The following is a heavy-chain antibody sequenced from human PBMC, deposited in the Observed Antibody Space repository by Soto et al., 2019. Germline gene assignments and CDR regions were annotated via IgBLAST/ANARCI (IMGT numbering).Heavy chain of an antibody. CDR3: ARELNDFWSGRYYYYGMDV. Sequence: GGSLRLSCAASGFTFSSYGMHWVRQAPGKGLEWVAVIWYDGSNKYYADSVKGRFTISRDNSKNTLYLQMNSLRDEDTAVYYCARELNDFWSGRYYYYGMDVWGQGTTVTVSS. D-gene: IGHD3-3*01. CDR1: GFTFSSYG. CDR2: IWYDGSNK. V-gene: IGHV3-33*01. J-gene: IGHJ6*02.